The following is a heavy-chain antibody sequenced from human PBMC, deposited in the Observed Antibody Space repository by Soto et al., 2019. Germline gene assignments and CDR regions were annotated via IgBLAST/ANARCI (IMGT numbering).Heavy chain of an antibody. V-gene: IGHV3-23*01. Sequence: GGSLRLSCAASGFTFSSYAMSWVRQAPGKGLEWVSAICGIGCSTYYADSVMGRFTISRDNSKNTLYLQMNSLRAEDTAVYYCAKITLGLCVYWGQGTLVTVSS. D-gene: IGHD3-16*01. CDR3: AKITLGLCVY. J-gene: IGHJ4*02. CDR2: ICGIGCST. CDR1: GFTFSSYA.